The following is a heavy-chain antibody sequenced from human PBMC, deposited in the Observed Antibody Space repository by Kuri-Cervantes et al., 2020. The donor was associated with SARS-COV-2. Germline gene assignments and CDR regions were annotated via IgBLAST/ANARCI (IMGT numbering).Heavy chain of an antibody. V-gene: IGHV1-69*13. CDR3: ARCLYYDSRGYYYWYYYGMDV. Sequence: SVKVSCKASGGTFSSYAISWVRQAPGQGLEWMGGIIPIFGTANYAQKFQGRVTITADESTSTAYMELSSLRSEDTAVYYCARCLYYDSRGYYYWYYYGMDVWGQGTTVTVSS. J-gene: IGHJ6*02. D-gene: IGHD3-22*01. CDR2: IIPIFGTA. CDR1: GGTFSSYA.